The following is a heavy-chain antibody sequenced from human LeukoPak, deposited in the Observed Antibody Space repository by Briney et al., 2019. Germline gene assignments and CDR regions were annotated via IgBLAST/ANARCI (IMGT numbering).Heavy chain of an antibody. CDR3: ARVTWFPGTSYYYMDV. D-gene: IGHD1-1*01. Sequence: SETLSLTCTVSGGSISSYYWSWIRQPPGKGMEWIGYIYYSGSTNYNPSLKSRVTISVDTSKKEFSLKLSSVTAADTAVYYCARVTWFPGTSYYYMDVWGKGTTVTVSS. V-gene: IGHV4-59*01. CDR1: GGSISSYY. J-gene: IGHJ6*03. CDR2: IYYSGST.